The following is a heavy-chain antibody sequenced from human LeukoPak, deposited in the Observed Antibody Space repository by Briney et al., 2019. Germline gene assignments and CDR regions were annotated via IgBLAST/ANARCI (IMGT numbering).Heavy chain of an antibody. CDR3: ARRTGYRHWFDP. J-gene: IGHJ5*02. CDR2: INHSGST. V-gene: IGHV4-34*01. Sequence: SETLSLTCAVYGGSFSGYYWSWTRQPPGKGLEWIGEINHSGSTNYNPSLKSRVTIPVDTSKNQLSLKLSSVTAADTAVYYCARRTGYRHWFDPWGQGTLVTVSA. CDR1: GGSFSGYY. D-gene: IGHD6-13*01.